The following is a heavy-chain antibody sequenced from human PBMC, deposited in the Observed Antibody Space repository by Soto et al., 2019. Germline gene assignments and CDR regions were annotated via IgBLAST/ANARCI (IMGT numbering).Heavy chain of an antibody. D-gene: IGHD3-22*01. CDR1: GFTFSSYG. J-gene: IGHJ2*01. CDR2: IWYDGSNK. V-gene: IGHV3-33*01. Sequence: QVQLVESGGGVVQPGRSLRLSCAASGFTFSSYGMHWVRQAPGKGLEWVAVIWYDGSNKYYADSVKGRFTISRDNSKNTLYLQMNSLRAEDTAEYYCARGRYYDSSLDLWGRGTLVTVSS. CDR3: ARGRYYDSSLDL.